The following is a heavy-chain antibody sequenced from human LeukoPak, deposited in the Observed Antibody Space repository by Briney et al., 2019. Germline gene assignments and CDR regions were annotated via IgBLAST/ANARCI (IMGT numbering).Heavy chain of an antibody. CDR2: LRYDGSTA. J-gene: IGHJ4*02. D-gene: IGHD1-26*01. Sequence: GGSLSLSRAASGYTLSSYGTNWVRQAPGKGRDWVAFLRYDGSTAVYNDYVKGRFTFSCASSKNTLYRQINSPTPADSTIYYCAKDPYGGTYPSYFDYWGQGTLVSVSS. CDR3: AKDPYGGTYPSYFDY. V-gene: IGHV3-30*02. CDR1: GYTLSSYG.